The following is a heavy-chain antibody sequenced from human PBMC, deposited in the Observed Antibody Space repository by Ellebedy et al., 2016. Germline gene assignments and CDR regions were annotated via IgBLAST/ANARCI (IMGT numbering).Heavy chain of an antibody. CDR2: IFSDGNT. D-gene: IGHD2-8*01. CDR1: GLTFTNYA. V-gene: IGHV3-23*05. CDR3: ARGVGSGWFDP. J-gene: IGHJ5*02. Sequence: GESLKISCAASGLTFTNYAMAWVRQAPGKGLEWVSAIFSDGNTYYADSVKGRFTISRDNSKNTLYLQMNSLRAEDTAVYYCARGVGSGWFDPWGQGTLVTVPS.